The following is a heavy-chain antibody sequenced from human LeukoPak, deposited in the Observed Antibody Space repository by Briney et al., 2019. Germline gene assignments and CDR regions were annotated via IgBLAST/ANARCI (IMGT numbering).Heavy chain of an antibody. D-gene: IGHD6-19*01. V-gene: IGHV4-34*01. CDR2: INHSGST. CDR1: GGSFSGYY. CDR3: ARDGNSSGWYALYYMDV. Sequence: PSETLSLTCAVYGGSFSGYYWSWIRQPPGKGLEWIGEINHSGSTNYNPSLKSRVTISVDTSKNQFSLKLSSVTAADTAVYYCARDGNSSGWYALYYMDVWGKGTTVTVSS. J-gene: IGHJ6*03.